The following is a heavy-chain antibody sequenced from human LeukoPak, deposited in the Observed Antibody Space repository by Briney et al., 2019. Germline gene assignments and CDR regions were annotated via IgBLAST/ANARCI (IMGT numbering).Heavy chain of an antibody. Sequence: PSETLSLTCAVYGGSFSGYYWSWIRQPPGKGLEWIGEINHSGSTNYNPSLKSRVTISVDTSKNQFSLKLSSVTAADTAVYYCARGPYSSSWFIDYWGQGTLVTVSS. V-gene: IGHV4-34*01. CDR1: GGSFSGYY. J-gene: IGHJ4*02. CDR3: ARGPYSSSWFIDY. D-gene: IGHD6-13*01. CDR2: INHSGST.